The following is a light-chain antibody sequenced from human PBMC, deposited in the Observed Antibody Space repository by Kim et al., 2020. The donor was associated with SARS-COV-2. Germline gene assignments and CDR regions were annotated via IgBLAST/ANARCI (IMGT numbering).Light chain of an antibody. CDR3: LQYSNYPRT. CDR1: QDIGDD. V-gene: IGKV1-6*01. Sequence: ASVGDRVTIACRASQDIGDDLDWYRQKPGKAPELLIHGASHLQSEVPSRFSGNGSNTDFTLTIRSLQPEDFATYYCLQYSNYPRTFGRGTKVDIK. CDR2: GAS. J-gene: IGKJ1*01.